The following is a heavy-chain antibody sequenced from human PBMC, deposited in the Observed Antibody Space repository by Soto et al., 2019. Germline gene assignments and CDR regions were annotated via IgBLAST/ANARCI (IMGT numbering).Heavy chain of an antibody. Sequence: QVQLVQSGAEVKKPGASVKVSCKASGYTFTSYGISWVRQAPGQGLEWMGWISAYNGNTNYAQKLQGRVTMTTDTSKSTAYMELRSLRSDDTAVYYCARSPYYYGSGSYYPKLYYFDYWGQGTLVTVSS. CDR2: ISAYNGNT. V-gene: IGHV1-18*01. CDR3: ARSPYYYGSGSYYPKLYYFDY. J-gene: IGHJ4*02. D-gene: IGHD3-10*01. CDR1: GYTFTSYG.